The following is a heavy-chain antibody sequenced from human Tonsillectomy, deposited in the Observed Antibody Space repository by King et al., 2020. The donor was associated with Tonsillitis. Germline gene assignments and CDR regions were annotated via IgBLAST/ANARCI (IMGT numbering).Heavy chain of an antibody. J-gene: IGHJ4*02. CDR1: GFTVFSNY. CDR2: IYSAGGT. D-gene: IGHD1-26*01. CDR3: ARGTEWEPMDD. V-gene: IGHV3-66*01. Sequence: VQLVESGGTLVQPGGSLRLSCAASGFTVFSNYMTWVRQAPGKGLECVSFIYSAGGTHYADSVKGRFTISRDNSKNTVHLQMNNLRADDTAVYYCARGTEWEPMDDWGRGTLVTVSS.